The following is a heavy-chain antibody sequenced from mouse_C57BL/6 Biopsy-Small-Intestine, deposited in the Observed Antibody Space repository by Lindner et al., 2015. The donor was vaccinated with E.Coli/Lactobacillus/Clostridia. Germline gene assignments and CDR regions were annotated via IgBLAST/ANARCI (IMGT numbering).Heavy chain of an antibody. CDR3: ATGNYGGDYFDY. D-gene: IGHD2-1*01. Sequence: VQLQESGGGLVKPGGSLKLSCAASGFTFSDYGMHWVRQAPEKGLEWVAKISSGSSTIYYADTVKGRFTISRDNAKNTLFLQMTSLRSEDTAMYHCATGNYGGDYFDYWGQGTTLTVSS. V-gene: IGHV5-17*01. CDR2: ISSGSSTI. CDR1: GFTFSDYG. J-gene: IGHJ2*01.